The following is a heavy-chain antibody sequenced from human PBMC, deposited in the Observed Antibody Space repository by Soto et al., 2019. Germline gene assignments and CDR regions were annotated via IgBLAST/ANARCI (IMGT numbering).Heavy chain of an antibody. Sequence: PVGSLRLSCAASGFTFTRYDMHWFRLTAVKGLEGVSIIGTDGDTYYVDSVKGRFTISREDDKNSVYLQMNSLGAGDTAVYYCARAYYDSSGYPVGGMDVWGQATMVTVSS. D-gene: IGHD3-22*01. CDR2: IGTDGDT. CDR3: ARAYYDSSGYPVGGMDV. V-gene: IGHV3-13*01. J-gene: IGHJ6*02. CDR1: GFTFTRYD.